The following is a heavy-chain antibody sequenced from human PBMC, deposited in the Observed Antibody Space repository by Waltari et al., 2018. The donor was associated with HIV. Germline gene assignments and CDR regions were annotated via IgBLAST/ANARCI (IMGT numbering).Heavy chain of an antibody. CDR3: ARDGLRYSGTFYSDY. V-gene: IGHV1-18*01. D-gene: IGHD1-26*01. CDR1: GYTFLSYG. Sequence: QVHLVQSGAEMKKPGASVKVSCKASGYTFLSYGISWVRQAPGNGLEWMGWVSTYNANTNYAQSLQGRVTMTTDTSTTTAYMELRSLTSDDTAVYYCARDGLRYSGTFYSDYWGQGTLVTVSS. J-gene: IGHJ4*02. CDR2: VSTYNANT.